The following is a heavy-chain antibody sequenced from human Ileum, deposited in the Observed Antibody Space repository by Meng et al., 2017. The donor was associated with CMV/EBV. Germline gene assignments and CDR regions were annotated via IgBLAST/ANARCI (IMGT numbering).Heavy chain of an antibody. CDR2: IYYSGST. Sequence: SETLSLTCTVSGGSVSSSDYFWGWIRQPPGKGLEWIGSIYYSGSTWYNPSLKSRLTISVDTSKNQFSLKLGSVTAADTAMYFCARRGSNTELLDYWGQGTLVTGSS. CDR1: GGSVSSSDYF. V-gene: IGHV4-39*01. J-gene: IGHJ4*02. D-gene: IGHD2/OR15-2a*01. CDR3: ARRGSNTELLDY.